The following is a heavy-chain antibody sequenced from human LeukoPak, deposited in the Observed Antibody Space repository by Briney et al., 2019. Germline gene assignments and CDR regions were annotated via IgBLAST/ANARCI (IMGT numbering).Heavy chain of an antibody. J-gene: IGHJ5*02. CDR3: ATHPLRPSGWFDP. CDR2: FDPEDGET. V-gene: IGHV1-24*01. CDR1: GYTLTELS. Sequence: ASVKVSCKVSGYTLTELSMHWVRQAPGKGLECMGGFDPEDGETIYAQKFQGRVTMTEDTSTDTAYMELSSLRSEDTAVYYCATHPLRPSGWFDPWGQGTLVTVSS. D-gene: IGHD3-10*01.